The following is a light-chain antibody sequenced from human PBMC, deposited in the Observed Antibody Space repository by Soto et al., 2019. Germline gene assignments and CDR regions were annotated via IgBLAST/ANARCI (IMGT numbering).Light chain of an antibody. CDR2: EVS. J-gene: IGLJ3*02. V-gene: IGLV2-23*02. Sequence: QSALTQPASVSGSLGQSITISCTGTSSDVGSYNLVSWYQHHPGKAPKLMIYEVSKRPSGVSNRFSGSKSGNTASLTISGLRAEDEADYYCCSYAGSSTPNWVFGGGTKLTVL. CDR1: SSDVGSYNL. CDR3: CSYAGSSTPNWV.